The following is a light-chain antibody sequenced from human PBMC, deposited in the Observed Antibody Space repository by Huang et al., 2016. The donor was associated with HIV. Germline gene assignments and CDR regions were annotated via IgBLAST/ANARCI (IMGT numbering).Light chain of an antibody. V-gene: IGKV3-15*01. CDR2: GAS. Sequence: IVMTQSPVTLSVSPGERAALSCRAGQSIKSNLAWYQQKPGQAPTLLIYGASTRSTGGQSRFSGSGSGTEFTLTINNLQSDDFAVYYCQQYDYWPPVTFGQGTKV. J-gene: IGKJ1*01. CDR3: QQYDYWPPVT. CDR1: QSIKSN.